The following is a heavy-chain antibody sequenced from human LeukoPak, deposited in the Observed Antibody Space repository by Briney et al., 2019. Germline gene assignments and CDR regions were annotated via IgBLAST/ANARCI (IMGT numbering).Heavy chain of an antibody. V-gene: IGHV3-23*01. D-gene: IGHD3-16*02. CDR1: GFALSSYA. CDR2: ISSSGGST. Sequence: GGSLRLSCAASGFALSSYAMSWVRQAPGKGLQWVSGISSSGGSTYYVDSVKGRFSISTDNSKNTLYLQMNSLRAEDTAVYYCARSLSSRFSGPRRPYYFDSWGQGTLVTVSS. J-gene: IGHJ4*02. CDR3: ARSLSSRFSGPRRPYYFDS.